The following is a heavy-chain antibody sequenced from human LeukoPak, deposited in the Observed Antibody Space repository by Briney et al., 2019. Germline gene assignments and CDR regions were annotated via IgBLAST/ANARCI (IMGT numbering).Heavy chain of an antibody. CDR3: ASRSGSYHP. CDR2: ISYDGGNK. Sequence: GRSLRFSCAASGFTFSSYAMHWVRQAPGKGLEWVAVISYDGGNKYYADSVKGRFTISRDNSKNTLYLQMNSLRAEDTAVYYCASRSGSYHPWGQGTLVTVSS. V-gene: IGHV3-30-3*01. J-gene: IGHJ5*02. D-gene: IGHD1-26*01. CDR1: GFTFSSYA.